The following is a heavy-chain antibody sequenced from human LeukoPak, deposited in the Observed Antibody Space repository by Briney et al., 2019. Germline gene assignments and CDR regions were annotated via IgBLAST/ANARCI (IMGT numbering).Heavy chain of an antibody. CDR2: IKQDGSEK. V-gene: IGHV3-7*01. Sequence: GGSLRLSCAASGFTFSNYWMSWVRQAPGKGLEWLANIKQDGSEKYYVDSVKGRFTISRDNAKSSLYLQMNSLRAEDTAVYYCARDQGIMFFDYWGQGTLVTVSS. CDR3: ARDQGIMFFDY. J-gene: IGHJ4*02. CDR1: GFTFSNYW. D-gene: IGHD2-21*01.